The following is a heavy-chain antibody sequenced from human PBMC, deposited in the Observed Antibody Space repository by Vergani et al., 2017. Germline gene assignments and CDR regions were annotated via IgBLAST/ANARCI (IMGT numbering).Heavy chain of an antibody. D-gene: IGHD1/OR15-1a*01. V-gene: IGHV3-11*01. CDR1: GFIFSDYY. J-gene: IGHJ5*02. CDR3: GRKQSPASLMDKPIDI. Sequence: QVQLVASGGCLVRPGGSLRLSCAASGFIFSDYYMTWIRQTPGKGLEWLAHISDGGETKMYAESLKGRFTVSRDNTKNLLILQMKTLKVDDTATYYCGRKQSPASLMDKPIDIWGQGTPVTVSS. CDR2: ISDGGETK.